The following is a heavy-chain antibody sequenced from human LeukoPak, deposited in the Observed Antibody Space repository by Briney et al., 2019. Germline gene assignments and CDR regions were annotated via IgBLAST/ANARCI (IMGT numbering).Heavy chain of an antibody. V-gene: IGHV1-69*13. D-gene: IGHD3-9*01. Sequence: ASVKVSCKASGGTFSSYAISWVRQAPGQGLEWMGGIIPIFGTANYAQKFQGRVTITADESTSTAYMELSSLRSEDTAVYYCARAPDMLTGYNYYFDYWGQGTLVTVSS. CDR3: ARAPDMLTGYNYYFDY. J-gene: IGHJ4*02. CDR1: GGTFSSYA. CDR2: IIPIFGTA.